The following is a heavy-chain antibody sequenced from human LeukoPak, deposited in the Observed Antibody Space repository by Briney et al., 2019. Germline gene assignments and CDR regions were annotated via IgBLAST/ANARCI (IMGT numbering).Heavy chain of an antibody. J-gene: IGHJ4*02. CDR1: GFIFSNGW. V-gene: IGHV3-15*01. Sequence: GGSLGLSCAASGFIFSNGWMSWVRQAPGKGLEWVGRIKSKADGGTIDYAVSVKGRFTISRDDSKNIQYLQMKSLKTEDTAVYYCTTGATRIYWGQGSLVTVSS. CDR2: IKSKADGGTI. CDR3: TTGATRIY. D-gene: IGHD1-1*01.